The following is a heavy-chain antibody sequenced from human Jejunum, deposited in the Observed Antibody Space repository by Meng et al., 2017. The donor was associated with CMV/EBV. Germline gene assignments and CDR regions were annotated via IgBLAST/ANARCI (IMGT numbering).Heavy chain of an antibody. V-gene: IGHV3-11*01. CDR2: ISHSGSTR. CDR3: ASGFNRNRVGEFGDV. J-gene: IGHJ6*02. D-gene: IGHD3-16*01. Sequence: GFTFTDYYMSWVRQAPGKGLGWVAYISHSGSTRFYADSVKGRFTISRDFGKDSLHLQMNSLRVEDTAVYYCASGFNRNRVGEFGDVWGQGTTVTVSS. CDR1: GFTFTDYY.